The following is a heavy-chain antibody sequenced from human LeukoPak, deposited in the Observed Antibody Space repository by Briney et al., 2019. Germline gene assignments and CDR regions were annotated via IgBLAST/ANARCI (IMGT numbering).Heavy chain of an antibody. V-gene: IGHV3-30-3*01. Sequence: PGGSLRLSCAASGFTFSSYAMSWVRQAPGKGLEWVAVISYDGSNKYYADSVKGRFTISRDNSKNTLYLQMNSLRAEDTAVYYCARPSGSYYDYYYYGMDVWGQGTTVTVSS. CDR3: ARPSGSYYDYYYYGMDV. D-gene: IGHD1-26*01. CDR1: GFTFSSYA. J-gene: IGHJ6*02. CDR2: ISYDGSNK.